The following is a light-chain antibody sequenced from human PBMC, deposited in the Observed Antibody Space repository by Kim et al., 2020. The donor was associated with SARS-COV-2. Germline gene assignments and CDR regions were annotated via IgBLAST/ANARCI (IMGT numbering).Light chain of an antibody. V-gene: IGLV3-21*04. CDR2: YDS. J-gene: IGLJ3*02. CDR1: NIGSKS. CDR3: QVWDSSSDHPV. Sequence: SYELTQPPSVSVAPGKTARITCGGNNIGSKSVHWYQQKPGQAPVLVIYYDSDRLSGIPERFSGSNSGNTATLTISRVEAGDEADYYCQVWDSSSDHPVFGGGTQLTVL.